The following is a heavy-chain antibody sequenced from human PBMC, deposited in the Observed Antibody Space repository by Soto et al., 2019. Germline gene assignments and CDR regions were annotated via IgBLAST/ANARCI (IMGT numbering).Heavy chain of an antibody. V-gene: IGHV1-69*13. CDR3: AESSGYYPFDY. J-gene: IGHJ4*02. D-gene: IGHD3-22*01. CDR2: IIPIFGTA. Sequence: SGKVSCKASEGTFSSYAISWVRQAPGQGLEWMGGIIPIFGTANYAQKFQGRVTITADESTSTAYMELSSLRSEDTAVYYCAESSGYYPFDYWGQGTLVTVSS. CDR1: EGTFSSYA.